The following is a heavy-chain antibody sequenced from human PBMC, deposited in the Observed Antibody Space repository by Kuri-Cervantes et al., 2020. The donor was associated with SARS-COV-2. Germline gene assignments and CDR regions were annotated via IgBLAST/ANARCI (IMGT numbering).Heavy chain of an antibody. CDR1: GYTFTGYY. V-gene: IGHV1-2*04. J-gene: IGHJ3*02. D-gene: IGHD3-22*01. CDR2: INPNSGGT. Sequence: ASVKVSCNASGYTFTGYYMHWVRQAPGQGLEWMGWINPNSGGTNYAQKFQGWVTMTRDTSISTVYMELSRLRSDDKAVYYYARSTHFRRLVVISQGGAFDIWGQGTMVTVSS. CDR3: ARSTHFRRLVVISQGGAFDI.